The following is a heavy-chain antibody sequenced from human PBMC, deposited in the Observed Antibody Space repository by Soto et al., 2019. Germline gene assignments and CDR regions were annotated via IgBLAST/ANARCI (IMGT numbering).Heavy chain of an antibody. CDR2: IYSGGST. CDR1: GFTVSSNY. J-gene: IGHJ3*02. Sequence: EVQLVESGGGLVQPGGSLRLSCAASGFTVSSNYMSWVRQAPGKGLEWVSVIYSGGSTYYADSVKGRFTISRHNSKNTLYLQMSSLRAEDTAVYYCARLSYGSALDAFDIWGQGTMVTVSS. V-gene: IGHV3-53*04. D-gene: IGHD3-10*01. CDR3: ARLSYGSALDAFDI.